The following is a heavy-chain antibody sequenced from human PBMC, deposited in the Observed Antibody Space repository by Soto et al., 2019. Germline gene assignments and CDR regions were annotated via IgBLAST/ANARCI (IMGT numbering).Heavy chain of an antibody. CDR1: GGSISSNYW. V-gene: IGHV4-4*02. CDR2: IYHSGST. CDR3: ARNGAYYFDY. J-gene: IGHJ4*02. Sequence: QVQLQESGPGLVEPSGAVSLTCAVSGGSISSNYWWSWVRQPPGKGLEWIGEIYHSGSTHYNPSLKSRGTISVDKSRNQLSLKLSSVTAADTAVYNCARNGAYYFDYCGQGTLVTVSS. D-gene: IGHD4-17*01.